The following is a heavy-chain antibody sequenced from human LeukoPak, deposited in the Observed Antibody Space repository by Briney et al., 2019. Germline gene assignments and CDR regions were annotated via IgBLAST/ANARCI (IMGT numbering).Heavy chain of an antibody. CDR3: ARDHDYEGLKGNY. D-gene: IGHD3-16*01. J-gene: IGHJ4*02. V-gene: IGHV1-18*01. CDR2: ISAYNGNT. CDR1: GYTFTSYG. Sequence: ASVKVSCKASGYTFTSYGISWVRQAPGQGLEWMGWISAYNGNTNYAQKLQGRVTMTRNTSISTAYMELSSLRSEDTAVYYCARDHDYEGLKGNYWGRGTMVTVSS.